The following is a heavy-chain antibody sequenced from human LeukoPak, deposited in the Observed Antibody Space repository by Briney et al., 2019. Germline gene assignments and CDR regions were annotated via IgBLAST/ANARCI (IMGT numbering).Heavy chain of an antibody. D-gene: IGHD2-15*01. J-gene: IGHJ6*02. CDR2: IDWDDDK. V-gene: IGHV2-70*11. Sequence: SGPALVKPTQTLTLTCTFSGFSLSTSGMCVSWIRQPPGKALEWLARIDWDDDKYYSTSLKTRLTISKDTSKNQVVLTMTNMDPVDTATYYCARIYSGGSCYSLLGMDVWGQGTTVTVSS. CDR3: ARIYSGGSCYSLLGMDV. CDR1: GFSLSTSGMC.